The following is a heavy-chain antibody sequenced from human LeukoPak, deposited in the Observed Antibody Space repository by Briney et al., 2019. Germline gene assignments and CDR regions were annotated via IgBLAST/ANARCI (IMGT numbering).Heavy chain of an antibody. V-gene: IGHV4-39*01. J-gene: IGHJ5*02. CDR3: ARHGLGYCSSTSCVDSYNWFDP. D-gene: IGHD2-2*01. CDR1: GGSVSSSSYY. CDR2: VYYSGST. Sequence: KASETLSLTCTVSGGSVSSSSYYWGWVRQPPGKGLEWIGSVYYSGSTYFNPSLKSRVTISVDTSKKQFSLMLTSVTAADTAVYYCARHGLGYCSSTSCVDSYNWFDPWGQGTLVTVSS.